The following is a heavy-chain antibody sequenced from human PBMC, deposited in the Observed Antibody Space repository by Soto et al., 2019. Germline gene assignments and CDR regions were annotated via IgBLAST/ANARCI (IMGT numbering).Heavy chain of an antibody. D-gene: IGHD3-3*01. V-gene: IGHV1-2*02. Sequence: GASVKVSCKASGYTFTGYYMHWVRQAPGQGLAWMGWINPNSGGTNYAQKFKGRVTMTRDTSISTAYMELSRLRSDDPAVYYFARLSFYGFWSCPYGMDGSGQGTRGTVSS. J-gene: IGHJ6*02. CDR1: GYTFTGYY. CDR2: INPNSGGT. CDR3: ARLSFYGFWSCPYGMDG.